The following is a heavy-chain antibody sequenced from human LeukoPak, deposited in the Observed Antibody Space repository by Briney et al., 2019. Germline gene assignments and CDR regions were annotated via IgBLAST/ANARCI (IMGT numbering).Heavy chain of an antibody. V-gene: IGHV4-39*02. D-gene: IGHD6-19*01. CDR1: GDSISSSSYY. Sequence: PSETLSLTCTVSGDSISSSSYYWGWIRQPPGKGLEWIASIYSSVTYYNPSLKSRVTISVDTSKNQFSLNLSSVTAADTAVYYCAREEGSGSYVDCWGQGTLVTVSS. CDR3: AREEGSGSYVDC. CDR2: IYSSVT. J-gene: IGHJ4*02.